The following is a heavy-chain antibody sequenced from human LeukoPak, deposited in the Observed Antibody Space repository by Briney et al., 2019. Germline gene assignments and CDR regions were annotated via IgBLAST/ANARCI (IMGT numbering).Heavy chain of an antibody. CDR3: AEGSGYEHSYYYYYMDV. D-gene: IGHD5-12*01. Sequence: GGSLRLSCAASGFTFSSYWMHWVRQAPGKGLVWVSRINSDGSSTSYADSVKGRFTISRDNAKNTLYLQMNSLRAEDTAVYYCAEGSGYEHSYYYYYMDVWGKGTTVTISS. V-gene: IGHV3-74*01. CDR1: GFTFSSYW. J-gene: IGHJ6*03. CDR2: INSDGSST.